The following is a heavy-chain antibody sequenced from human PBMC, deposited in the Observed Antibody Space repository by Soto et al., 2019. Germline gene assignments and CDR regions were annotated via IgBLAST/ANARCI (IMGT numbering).Heavy chain of an antibody. Sequence: AAVKVSCKASGYTFSGFYMHWARQAPGQGLEWMGWINPNSGGTKSAEKFQGRVTMTRDTSISTAYMELSRLTSDDTAVYYCASAAVTGTAGLDFWGQGTQVTVSS. J-gene: IGHJ4*02. CDR3: ASAAVTGTAGLDF. D-gene: IGHD6-19*01. CDR1: GYTFSGFY. CDR2: INPNSGGT. V-gene: IGHV1-2*02.